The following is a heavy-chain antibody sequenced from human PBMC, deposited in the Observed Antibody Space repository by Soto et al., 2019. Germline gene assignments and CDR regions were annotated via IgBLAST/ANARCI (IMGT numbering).Heavy chain of an antibody. V-gene: IGHV4-39*01. CDR2: IYYNGNT. CDR1: GGSISSSSYY. CDR3: ARQTGVFGHYFDY. D-gene: IGHD3-16*01. Sequence: QLRLQEAGPGLVKPSETLSLTCTVSGGSISSSSYYWGWIRQPPGKGPEWIGAIYYNGNTYYNPSLKGRVTVSVDTSKNQFSLKRSSATAADTAMYYCARQTGVFGHYFDYWGQGTLVTVSS. J-gene: IGHJ4*02.